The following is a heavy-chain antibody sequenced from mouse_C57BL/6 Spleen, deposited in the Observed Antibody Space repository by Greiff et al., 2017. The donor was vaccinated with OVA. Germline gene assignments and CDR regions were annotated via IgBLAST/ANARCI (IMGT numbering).Heavy chain of an antibody. CDR1: GYTFTDYN. V-gene: IGHV1-22*01. D-gene: IGHD2-1*01. CDR2: INPNNGGT. CDR3: AIYYGNPWFAY. J-gene: IGHJ3*01. Sequence: VQLQQSGPELVKPGASVKMSCKASGYTFTDYNMPWVKQSHGKSLEWIGYINPNNGGTSYNQKFKGKATLTVNKSSSTAYMELRSLTSEDSAVYYCAIYYGNPWFAYWGQGTLVTVSA.